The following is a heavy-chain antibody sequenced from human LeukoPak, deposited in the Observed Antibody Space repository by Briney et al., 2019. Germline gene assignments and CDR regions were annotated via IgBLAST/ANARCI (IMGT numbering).Heavy chain of an antibody. CDR2: ISTMSNYI. CDR3: SRDRLGGLDL. J-gene: IGHJ5*02. CDR1: GFDFSTYA. V-gene: IGHV3-21*06. Sequence: GGSLRLSCAASGFDFSTYAINWVRQAPGKGLEWVSSISTMSNYIFYGDSVKDRFTISRDNAKNSVYLQMNSLRPDDTAVYYCSRDRLGGLDLWGQGTLVTVSS. D-gene: IGHD5-12*01.